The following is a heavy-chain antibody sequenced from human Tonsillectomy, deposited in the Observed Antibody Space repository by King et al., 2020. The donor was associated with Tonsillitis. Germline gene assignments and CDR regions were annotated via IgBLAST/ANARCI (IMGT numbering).Heavy chain of an antibody. CDR3: ARGGRYCSSTSCWGEFDY. V-gene: IGHV4-39*02. D-gene: IGHD2-2*01. CDR2: IYYSGTT. Sequence: QLQESGPGLVKPSETLSLTCAVSGGSIRSSSYFWGWIRQPPGKGLEGIGSIYYSGTTYYNPSLKSRVTVSVDTSKNHFSLKVTPVTAPDTAVYFCARGGRYCSSTSCWGEFDYWGQGTLVTVSS. CDR1: GGSIRSSSYF. J-gene: IGHJ4*02.